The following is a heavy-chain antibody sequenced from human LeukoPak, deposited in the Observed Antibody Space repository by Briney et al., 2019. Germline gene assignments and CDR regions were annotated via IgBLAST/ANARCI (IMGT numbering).Heavy chain of an antibody. CDR1: GYTLTELS. J-gene: IGHJ6*02. D-gene: IGHD5-12*01. Sequence: ASVKVSCKVSGYTLTELSMHWVRQAPGKGLEWMGGFDPEDGETIYAQKFQGRVTMTEDTSTDTAYMELSSLRSEDTAVYYCARVEGGYSGLDVWGQGTTVTVSS. CDR3: ARVEGGYSGLDV. CDR2: FDPEDGET. V-gene: IGHV1-24*01.